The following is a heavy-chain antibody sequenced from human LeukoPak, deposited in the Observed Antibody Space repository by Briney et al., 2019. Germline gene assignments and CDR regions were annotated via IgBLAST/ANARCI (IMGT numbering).Heavy chain of an antibody. V-gene: IGHV3-23*01. J-gene: IGHJ4*02. D-gene: IGHD2-8*01. CDR1: GFTFSRYA. CDR3: AKDFGDCSNGVCYGKPFDY. CDR2: ISGSGDTT. Sequence: GGSLRLSCAASGFTFSRYAMSWARQAPGKGLEWVSGISGSGDTTYYADPVKGRFTISRDNSKNTLYLQMNSLRAEDTAVYYCAKDFGDCSNGVCYGKPFDYWGQGTLVTASS.